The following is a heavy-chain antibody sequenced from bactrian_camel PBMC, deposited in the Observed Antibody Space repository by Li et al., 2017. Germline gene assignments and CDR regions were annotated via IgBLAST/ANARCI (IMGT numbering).Heavy chain of an antibody. J-gene: IGHJ4*01. Sequence: QVQLVESGGGSVQAGGSLRLSCAARTGTFRSACMGWIRQVSGKEREGVASIDSDGETTYANSVKGRFTVSRDNANNTVNLMMNSPKPEDTAMYYCAANFGPYCSGPYLARRANFWARGPRSPSP. D-gene: IGHD2*01. CDR2: IDSDGET. V-gene: IGHV3S9*01. CDR1: TGTFRSAC.